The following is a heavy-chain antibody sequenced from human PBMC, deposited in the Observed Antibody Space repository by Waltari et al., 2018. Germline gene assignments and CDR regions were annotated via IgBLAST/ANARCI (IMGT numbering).Heavy chain of an antibody. CDR1: GYTFTGYY. CDR3: ARGLYDLWSGSRYFDY. D-gene: IGHD3-3*01. Sequence: QVQLVQSGAEVKKPGASVKVSCKASGYTFTGYYMHWVRQAPEQGLEWMGWINPNSGGTNYAQKFQGRVTMTRDTSISTAYMELSRLRSDDTAVYYCARGLYDLWSGSRYFDYWGQGTLVTVSS. CDR2: INPNSGGT. J-gene: IGHJ4*02. V-gene: IGHV1-2*02.